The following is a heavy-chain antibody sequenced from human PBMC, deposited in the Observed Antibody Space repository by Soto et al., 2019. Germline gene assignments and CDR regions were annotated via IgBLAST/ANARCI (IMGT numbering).Heavy chain of an antibody. Sequence: SETLSLACAVYGGSFSGYYWSWIRQPPGKGLEWIGEINHSGSTNYNPSLKSRVTISVDTSKNQFSLKLSSVTAADTAVYYCARLGHILTGPAWFDPWGQGTLVTVS. D-gene: IGHD3-9*01. CDR1: GGSFSGYY. CDR2: INHSGST. CDR3: ARLGHILTGPAWFDP. J-gene: IGHJ5*02. V-gene: IGHV4-34*01.